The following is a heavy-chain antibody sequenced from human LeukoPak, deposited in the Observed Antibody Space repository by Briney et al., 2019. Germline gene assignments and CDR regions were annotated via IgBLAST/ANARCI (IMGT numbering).Heavy chain of an antibody. D-gene: IGHD2-15*01. Sequence: GGSLRLACATSGFSFSDLWMHWVRHAPGKGLVWVSRINRDGSTTNYADSVKGRFTISRDNAKNTLFLHMNSLRGEDTAVYYCTTLAGPFDYWGQGTLVTVSS. CDR1: GFSFSDLW. CDR3: TTLAGPFDY. CDR2: INRDGSTT. J-gene: IGHJ4*02. V-gene: IGHV3-74*01.